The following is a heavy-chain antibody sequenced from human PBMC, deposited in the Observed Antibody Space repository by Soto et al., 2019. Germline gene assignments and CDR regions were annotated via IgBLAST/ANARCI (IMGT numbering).Heavy chain of an antibody. Sequence: QVQLQQWGAGLLKPSETLSLTCAVYGGSFSGYYWSWIRQPPGKGLEWIGEINHSGSTNYNPSLKTRVTISVDTAKNQFSLKLSSVTAADAAVYYCARGKAMIVVTYRQRTYYYGMDVWGQGTTVTVSS. CDR2: INHSGST. D-gene: IGHD3-22*01. CDR3: ARGKAMIVVTYRQRTYYYGMDV. J-gene: IGHJ6*02. V-gene: IGHV4-34*01. CDR1: GGSFSGYY.